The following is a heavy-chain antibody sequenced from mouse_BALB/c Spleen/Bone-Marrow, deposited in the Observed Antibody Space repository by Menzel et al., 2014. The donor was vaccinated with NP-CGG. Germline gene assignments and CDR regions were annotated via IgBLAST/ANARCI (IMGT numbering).Heavy chain of an antibody. Sequence: EVQLVASGGGLVQPGGSLKLSCATSGFTFSDYYMYWVRQTPEKRLEWVAYISNGGGSTYYPDTVKGRFTISRDNAKNTLYLQMSRLKSEDTAMYYCARHNYDETWFAYWGQGTLVTVSA. CDR2: ISNGGGST. CDR3: ARHNYDETWFAY. D-gene: IGHD2-4*01. V-gene: IGHV5-12*02. CDR1: GFTFSDYY. J-gene: IGHJ3*01.